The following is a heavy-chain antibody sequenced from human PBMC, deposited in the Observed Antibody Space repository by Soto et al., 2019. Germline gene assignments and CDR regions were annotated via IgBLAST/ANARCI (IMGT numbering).Heavy chain of an antibody. CDR1: GYTFTNDW. J-gene: IGHJ5*02. CDR3: ARHSAKGLRSPNWFDP. D-gene: IGHD3-3*01. V-gene: IGHV5-51*01. Sequence: GECLKISCKGSGYTFTNDWVAWVRQMAGKGLEWMGIIYPDDSDTRYSLSFQGQVTISADKSISTAYLQWSSLKASDTAMYYCARHSAKGLRSPNWFDPWGQGTLVTVSS. CDR2: IYPDDSDT.